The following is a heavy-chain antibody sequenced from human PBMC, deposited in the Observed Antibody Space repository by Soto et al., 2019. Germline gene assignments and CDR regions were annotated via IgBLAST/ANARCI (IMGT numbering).Heavy chain of an antibody. J-gene: IGHJ4*02. D-gene: IGHD5-12*01. CDR3: ATRNGYYY. V-gene: IGHV3-74*01. CDR2: IDNTGSSA. CDR1: GFPFSSHW. Sequence: GGSLRLSCAASGFPFSSHWLQWVHQVPGRGLVWVSRIDNTGSSAIYADSVRGRFTVSRDNAKDTLYLHMNSLRAEDTAVYYCATRNGYYYSGRGTLVTVSS.